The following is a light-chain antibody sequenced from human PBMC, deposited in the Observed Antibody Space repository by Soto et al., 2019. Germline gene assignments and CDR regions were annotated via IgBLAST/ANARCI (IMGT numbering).Light chain of an antibody. J-gene: IGKJ1*01. CDR3: QNYNSAPRT. CDR2: AAS. V-gene: IGKV1-27*01. CDR1: QGISKD. Sequence: DIQMTRSPSSLSASIGDRVTISCRASQGISKDLAWYQQKPGKVPYLLIYAASTSHSGVPSRFRGSGSGTDFTLTISSLQPEDVATYYCQNYNSAPRTFGQGTKVDIK.